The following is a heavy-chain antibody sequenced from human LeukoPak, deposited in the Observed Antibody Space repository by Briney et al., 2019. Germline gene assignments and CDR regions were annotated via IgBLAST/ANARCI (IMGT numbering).Heavy chain of an antibody. CDR3: ARHRGYSYGYFWGRNDAFDI. J-gene: IGHJ3*02. D-gene: IGHD5-18*01. CDR2: INHSGST. V-gene: IGHV4-34*01. Sequence: PSETLSLTCAVYGGSFSGYYWSWIRQPPGKGLEWIGEINHSGSTNYNPSLKSRVTISVDTSKNQFSLKLSSVTAADTAVYYCARHRGYSYGYFWGRNDAFDIWGQGTMVTVSS. CDR1: GGSFSGYY.